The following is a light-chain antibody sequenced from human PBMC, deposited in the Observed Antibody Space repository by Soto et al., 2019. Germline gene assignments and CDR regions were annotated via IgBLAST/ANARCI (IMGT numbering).Light chain of an antibody. CDR1: QSIRNW. CDR2: DAS. J-gene: IGKJ1*01. Sequence: DIQMTQSPSTLSASVGDRVTITCRASQSIRNWLAWYQQIPGKAPKLLIYDASILESGVPSRFSGSGSGTEFTLTITSRQPDDFATYYCQQYNNSPWTFGQGTKVEIK. CDR3: QQYNNSPWT. V-gene: IGKV1-5*01.